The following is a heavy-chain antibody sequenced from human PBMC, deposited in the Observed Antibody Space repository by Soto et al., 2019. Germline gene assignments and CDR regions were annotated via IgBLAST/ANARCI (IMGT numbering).Heavy chain of an antibody. J-gene: IGHJ5*02. Sequence: GGSLKISCAASGFTFTSYSMGWVRQLPGKGLEWASTIYPNSSDTYYRQALKGRVTITRDNSTSSLHLQWNTLKAADTAMYYCTRDASRYSCAYGWFDPWGQGTLVTVSS. CDR3: TRDASRYSCAYGWFDP. V-gene: IGHV3-7*05. CDR1: GFTFTSYS. CDR2: IYPNSSDT. D-gene: IGHD2-2*01.